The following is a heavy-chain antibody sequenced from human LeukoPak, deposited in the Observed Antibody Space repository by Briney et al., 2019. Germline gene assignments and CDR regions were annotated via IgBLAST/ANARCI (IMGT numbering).Heavy chain of an antibody. V-gene: IGHV3-30*18. D-gene: IGHD6-6*01. CDR3: TKGLGHSTSVDY. Sequence: PGGSLRLSCAASGFTFSSYGMHWVRQAPGKGLEWVAVISYDGSNKYYADSVKGRFTISRDSSKNTLYLQMNSLRAEDTAVYYCTKGLGHSTSVDYWGQGTLVTVSS. CDR2: ISYDGSNK. J-gene: IGHJ4*02. CDR1: GFTFSSYG.